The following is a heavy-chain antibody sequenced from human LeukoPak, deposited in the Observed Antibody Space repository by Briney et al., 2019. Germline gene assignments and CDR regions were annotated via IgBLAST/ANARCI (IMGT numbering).Heavy chain of an antibody. V-gene: IGHV1-18*01. CDR3: ARDGGDYSGSYLLRTPSALFDY. Sequence: ASVKVSCKASGYTFTSQGISWVRQAPGQGLEWMGWISAYNGNSNYAQKFQGRVTMTTDTSTSTAYMEVRSLRSDDTAVYYWARDGGDYSGSYLLRTPSALFDYWGQGTLVTVSS. J-gene: IGHJ4*02. CDR1: GYTFTSQG. D-gene: IGHD1-26*01. CDR2: ISAYNGNS.